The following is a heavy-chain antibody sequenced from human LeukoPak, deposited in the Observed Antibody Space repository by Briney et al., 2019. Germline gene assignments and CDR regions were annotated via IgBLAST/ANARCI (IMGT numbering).Heavy chain of an antibody. CDR3: ARGASGNGGLYYFDY. CDR2: FDPEDGET. J-gene: IGHJ4*02. Sequence: ASVKVSCKVSGYTLTELAMHWVRQASGKGLEWMGGFDPEDGETIYSQRFQGRVTMTEDTSTDTAYMELSSLRSEDTAVYYCARGASGNGGLYYFDYWGQGTLVTVSS. V-gene: IGHV1-24*01. D-gene: IGHD4-23*01. CDR1: GYTLTELA.